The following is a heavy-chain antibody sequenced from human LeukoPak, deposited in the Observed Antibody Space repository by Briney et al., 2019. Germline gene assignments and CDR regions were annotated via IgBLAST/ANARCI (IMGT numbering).Heavy chain of an antibody. CDR2: STAGNGNT. D-gene: IGHD5-18*01. CDR3: ARDLARGYSYGYNAFDI. J-gene: IGHJ3*02. V-gene: IGHV1-18*01. Sequence: ASVKVSCKASGYNFNSYGIGWVRQAPRQGREWMGRSTAGNGNTNYAQKVQGRVTMTTDTSTSTAYMELRSPRSDDTAVYFCARDLARGYSYGYNAFDIWGQGTMVTVSS. CDR1: GYNFNSYG.